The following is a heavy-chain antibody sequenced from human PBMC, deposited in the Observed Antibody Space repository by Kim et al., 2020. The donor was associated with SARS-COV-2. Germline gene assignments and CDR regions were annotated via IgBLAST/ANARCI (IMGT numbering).Heavy chain of an antibody. CDR2: INHSGST. V-gene: IGHV4-34*01. D-gene: IGHD5-18*01. CDR1: GGSFSGYY. J-gene: IGHJ5*02. Sequence: SETLSLTCAVYGGSFSGYYWSWIRQPPGKGLEWIGEINHSGSTNYNPSLKSRVTISVDTSKNQFSLKLSSVTAADTAVYYCARDIPTPGYSYGRRGTSGWFDPWGQGTLVTVSS. CDR3: ARDIPTPGYSYGRRGTSGWFDP.